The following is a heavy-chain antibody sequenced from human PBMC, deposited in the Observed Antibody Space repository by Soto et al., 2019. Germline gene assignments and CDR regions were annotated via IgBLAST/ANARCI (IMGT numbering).Heavy chain of an antibody. V-gene: IGHV1-69*13. CDR1: GGTFSSYA. D-gene: IGHD1-26*01. CDR2: IIPIFGTA. J-gene: IGHJ6*02. Sequence: GASVKVSCKASGGTFSSYAISWVRQAPGQGLEWMGGIIPIFGTANYAQKFQGRVTITADESTSTAYMELSSLRSEDTAVYYCARDRGGSYRTYYYYGMDVWGQGTTVTVSS. CDR3: ARDRGGSYRTYYYYGMDV.